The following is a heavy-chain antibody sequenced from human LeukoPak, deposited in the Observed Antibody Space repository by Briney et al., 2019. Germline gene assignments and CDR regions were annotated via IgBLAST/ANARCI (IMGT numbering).Heavy chain of an antibody. CDR3: ARDIKGYYDSSGYGDY. J-gene: IGHJ4*02. CDR2: INPSGGST. D-gene: IGHD3-22*01. V-gene: IGHV1-46*01. CDR1: GYTFTSYY. Sequence: ASVKVSCKASGYTFTSYYMHWVRQAPGQGLEWMGIINPSGGSTSYAQKFQGRATMTRDMSTSTVYMELSSLRSEDTAVYYCARDIKGYYDSSGYGDYWGQGTLVTVSS.